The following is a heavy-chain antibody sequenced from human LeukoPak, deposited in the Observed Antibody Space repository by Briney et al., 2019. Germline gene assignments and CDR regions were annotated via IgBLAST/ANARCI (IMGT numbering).Heavy chain of an antibody. J-gene: IGHJ6*02. CDR2: IYPGDSDT. V-gene: IGHV5-51*01. D-gene: IGHD3-16*01. CDR1: GYSFTSYW. CDR3: AILGDFTPHPPERSGMDV. Sequence: GESLKISCKGSGYSFTSYWIGWVRQMPGKGLEWMGIIYPGDSDTRYSPSFQGQVTISADKSISTAYLQWSSLKASDTAMYYCAILGDFTPHPPERSGMDVWGQGTTVTVSS.